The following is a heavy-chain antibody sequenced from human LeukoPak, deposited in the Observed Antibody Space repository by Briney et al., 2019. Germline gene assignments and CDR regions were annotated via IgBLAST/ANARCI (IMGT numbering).Heavy chain of an antibody. J-gene: IGHJ4*02. CDR2: INHSGST. Sequence: GSLRLSCAASGFTFSNYAMSWVRQPPGKGLEWIGEINHSGSTNYNPSLKSRVTISVDTSKNQFSLKLNSVTAADTAVYYCARAGFGLAPHRGTPFDYWGQGTLVTVSS. CDR3: ARAGFGLAPHRGTPFDY. CDR1: GFTFSNYA. V-gene: IGHV4-34*01. D-gene: IGHD3-10*01.